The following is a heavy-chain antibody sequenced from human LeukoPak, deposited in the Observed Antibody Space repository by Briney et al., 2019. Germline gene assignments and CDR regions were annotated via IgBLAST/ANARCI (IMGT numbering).Heavy chain of an antibody. Sequence: SVKVSCKASGGTFSSYAISWVRQAPGQGLEWMGGIIPIFGTANYAQKFQGRVTITTDESTSTAYMELSSLRSEDTAVYYCARGGWLQFCYFDYWGQGTLVTISS. CDR1: GGTFSSYA. D-gene: IGHD5-24*01. J-gene: IGHJ4*02. CDR2: IIPIFGTA. V-gene: IGHV1-69*05. CDR3: ARGGWLQFCYFDY.